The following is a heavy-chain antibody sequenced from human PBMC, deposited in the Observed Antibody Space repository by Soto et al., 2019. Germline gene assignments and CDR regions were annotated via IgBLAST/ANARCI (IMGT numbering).Heavy chain of an antibody. CDR2: IYASGST. V-gene: IGHV4-39*01. CDR3: ARLTKIVSWVDP. Sequence: PSETLSLTCTFSGGSISSSRYYWGWIRQPPGKGLQWIGTIYASGSTYSPPSLKSRVTISVDTSKNQFSLRLNSVTAADTAVYYCARLTKIVSWVDPWGQGTLVTVSS. J-gene: IGHJ5*02. D-gene: IGHD3-22*01. CDR1: GGSISSSRYY.